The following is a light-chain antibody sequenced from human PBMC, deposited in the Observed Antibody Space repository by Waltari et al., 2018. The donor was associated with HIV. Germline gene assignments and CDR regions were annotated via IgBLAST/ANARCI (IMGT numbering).Light chain of an antibody. CDR3: AAWDDSLGDGF. CDR1: RSNLESNF. Sequence: QSVLTQPPSASGTPGQSVTISCSGNRSNLESNFVSWYQQVPGAAPKLLIYNSDQRPSGVPDRFSGSKSGSSASLAISGLRSEDEADYYCAAWDDSLGDGFFGGGTKLTVL. CDR2: NSD. J-gene: IGLJ2*01. V-gene: IGLV1-47*02.